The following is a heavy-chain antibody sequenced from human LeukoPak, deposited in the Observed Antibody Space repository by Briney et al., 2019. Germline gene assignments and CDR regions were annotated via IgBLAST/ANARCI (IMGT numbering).Heavy chain of an antibody. Sequence: PSETLSLTCAVYGGSFSGYYWSWIRQPPGKGLEWIGEINHRGITKYHPSLKSQFSISVDTSKNQFSLKLTSVTAADTAVYYCARSRSISDYVWGTYRYGYFDFWGQGTQVTVSS. CDR1: GGSFSGYY. CDR2: INHRGIT. J-gene: IGHJ4*02. V-gene: IGHV4-34*01. CDR3: ARSRSISDYVWGTYRYGYFDF. D-gene: IGHD3-16*02.